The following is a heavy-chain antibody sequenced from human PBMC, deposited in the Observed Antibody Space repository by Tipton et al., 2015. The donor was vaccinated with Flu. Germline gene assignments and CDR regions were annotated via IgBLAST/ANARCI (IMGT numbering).Heavy chain of an antibody. J-gene: IGHJ6*01. D-gene: IGHD3-10*01. CDR1: GFTFSNYE. Sequence: SLRLSCAASGFTFSNYEMHWVRQAPGKGLEWISYISNSGATIYYADSVKGRFTISRDNAKDSLHLQMSSLRVEDTAVYYCARYMRDVVQGVIVTFYYGMDVCGQVTTVTVSS. CDR2: ISNSGATI. V-gene: IGHV3-48*03. CDR3: ARYMRDVVQGVIVTFYYGMDV.